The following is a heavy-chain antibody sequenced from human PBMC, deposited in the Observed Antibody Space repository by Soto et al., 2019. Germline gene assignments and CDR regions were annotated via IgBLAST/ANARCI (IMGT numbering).Heavy chain of an antibody. V-gene: IGHV1-8*01. D-gene: IGHD2-8*02. CDR2: MNPNSGNT. Sequence: ASVKVSCKASGYTFSDYDINWVRQATGQGLEWLGWMNPNSGNTGYVEKFQGRVTMTRNTSASTAYMELSSLRSEDTAVYYCARIRGTGSPFDPWGQGTLVTVSS. CDR1: GYTFSDYD. CDR3: ARIRGTGSPFDP. J-gene: IGHJ5*02.